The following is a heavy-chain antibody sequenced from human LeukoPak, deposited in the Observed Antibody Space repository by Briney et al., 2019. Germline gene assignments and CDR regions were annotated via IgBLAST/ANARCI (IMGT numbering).Heavy chain of an antibody. J-gene: IGHJ4*02. Sequence: PGGSLRLSCAASGFTFTGYGMHWVRQAPGKGLEWVAVIWYDGSNKYYVDSVKGRFTISRDNSKNTLYLQMNSLRAEDTAVYYCAKDHGMATAHLDYWGQGTLVTVSS. V-gene: IGHV3-33*06. CDR2: IWYDGSNK. D-gene: IGHD5-24*01. CDR1: GFTFTGYG. CDR3: AKDHGMATAHLDY.